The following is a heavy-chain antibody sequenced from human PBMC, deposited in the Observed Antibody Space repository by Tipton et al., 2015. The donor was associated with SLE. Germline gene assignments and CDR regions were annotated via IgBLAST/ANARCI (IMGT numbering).Heavy chain of an antibody. J-gene: IGHJ6*03. CDR1: GDSISGYY. CDR2: LSDSGST. D-gene: IGHD2-2*01. V-gene: IGHV4-59*12. CDR3: ARGGGGYQLLSGYYYYMDV. Sequence: TLSLTCTVSGDSISGYYWSWIRQPPGKGLEWIGYLSDSGSTNYNPSLKSRVTISVDTSKNQFSLKLRSVTAADTAVYYCARGGGGYQLLSGYYYYMDVWGKGTTVTVSS.